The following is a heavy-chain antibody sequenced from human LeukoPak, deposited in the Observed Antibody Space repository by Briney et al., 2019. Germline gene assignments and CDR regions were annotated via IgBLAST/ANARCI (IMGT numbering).Heavy chain of an antibody. CDR3: ALLAVASDFDY. CDR2: IGSSGSTI. J-gene: IGHJ4*02. Sequence: GGSLRLSCAVSGLPFSVYEMNWVRQAPGKGLEWVSNIGSSGSTIHYADSVKGRFSISRDNAKSSLYLQMNSLRVEDTAVYYCALLAVASDFDYWGQGALVTVSS. V-gene: IGHV3-48*03. D-gene: IGHD6-19*01. CDR1: GLPFSVYE.